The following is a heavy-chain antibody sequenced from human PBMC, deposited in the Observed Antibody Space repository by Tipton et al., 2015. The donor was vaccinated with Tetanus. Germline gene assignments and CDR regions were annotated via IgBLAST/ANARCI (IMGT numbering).Heavy chain of an antibody. Sequence: TLSLTCTVSGVSISSGGYYWTWIRQHPGKGLEWIGYVYYTGNTQYSPSLTSRLSMSVDTSKNQFSLKLSSVTAADTAVYYCARDRGLTTGGGIGMDVWGQGTTVTVSS. V-gene: IGHV4-31*03. D-gene: IGHD4-17*01. CDR3: ARDRGLTTGGGIGMDV. CDR2: VYYTGNT. J-gene: IGHJ6*02. CDR1: GVSISSGGYY.